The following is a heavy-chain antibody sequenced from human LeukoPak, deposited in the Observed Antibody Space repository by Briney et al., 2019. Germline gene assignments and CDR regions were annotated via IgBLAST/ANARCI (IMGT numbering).Heavy chain of an antibody. V-gene: IGHV1-69*13. CDR3: ARAAGIPYYFDY. D-gene: IGHD6-13*01. CDR1: GGTFSSYA. CDR2: IIPIFGTA. Sequence: GASVTVSCTASGGTFSSYAISWVRQAPGQGLEWMGGIIPIFGTANYAQKFQGRVTITADESTSTAYMELSSLRSEDTAVYYCARAAGIPYYFDYWGQGTLVTVSS. J-gene: IGHJ4*02.